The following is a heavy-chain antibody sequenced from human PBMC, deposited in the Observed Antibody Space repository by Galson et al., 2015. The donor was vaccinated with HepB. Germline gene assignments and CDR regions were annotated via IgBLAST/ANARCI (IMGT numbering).Heavy chain of an antibody. CDR3: AKFGGGAPRSGGSCYFRDDAFDI. J-gene: IGHJ3*02. D-gene: IGHD2-15*01. V-gene: IGHV3-30*02. CDR1: GFTFSSYG. Sequence: SLRLSCAASGFTFSSYGMHWVRQAPGKGLGWVAFIRYDGSNKYYADSVKGRFTISRDNSKNTLYLQMNSLRAEDTAVYYCAKFGGGAPRSGGSCYFRDDAFDIWGQGTMVTVSS. CDR2: IRYDGSNK.